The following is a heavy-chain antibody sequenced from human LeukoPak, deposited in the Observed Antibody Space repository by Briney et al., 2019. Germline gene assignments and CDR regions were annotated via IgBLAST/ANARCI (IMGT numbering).Heavy chain of an antibody. CDR1: GFTFSTYS. Sequence: GGSLRLSCAASGFTFSTYSMSWVRQAPGKGLEWVSSISSSSYIYYADSVKGRFTISRDNAKNSLYLQMNSLRAEDTAVYYCAREKRGSGSYSLLPHWFDPWGQGTLVTVSS. V-gene: IGHV3-21*04. CDR3: AREKRGSGSYSLLPHWFDP. J-gene: IGHJ5*02. CDR2: ISSSSYI. D-gene: IGHD3-10*01.